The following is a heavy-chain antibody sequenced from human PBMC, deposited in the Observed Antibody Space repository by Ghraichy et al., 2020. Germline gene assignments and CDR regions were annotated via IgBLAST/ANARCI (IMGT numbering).Heavy chain of an antibody. D-gene: IGHD3-16*01. CDR2: ISDSGDST. J-gene: IGHJ5*02. CDR3: TREWGPWPQNWFGP. Sequence: GGSLRLSCAASGFSFRDHAMSWVRQTPGKGLEWVSAISDSGDSTYYSDSVRGRFIISRDNSKGTLSLQMSSLRAEDAALYYCTREWGPWPQNWFGPWGQGILVIVSS. CDR1: GFSFRDHA. V-gene: IGHV3-23*01.